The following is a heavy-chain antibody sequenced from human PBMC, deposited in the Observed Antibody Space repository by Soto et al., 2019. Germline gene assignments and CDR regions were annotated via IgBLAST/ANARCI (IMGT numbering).Heavy chain of an antibody. CDR1: GYTFTSYD. CDR2: MNPNSGNT. Sequence: ASVKVSCKASGYTFTSYDINWVRQATGQGLEWMGWMNPNSGNTGYAQKFKGRVTMTRNTSISTAYMELSSLRSEDTAVYYCAVSHFSYYYYYMDVWGKGTTVTVSS. CDR3: AVSHFSYYYYYMDV. V-gene: IGHV1-8*01. J-gene: IGHJ6*03.